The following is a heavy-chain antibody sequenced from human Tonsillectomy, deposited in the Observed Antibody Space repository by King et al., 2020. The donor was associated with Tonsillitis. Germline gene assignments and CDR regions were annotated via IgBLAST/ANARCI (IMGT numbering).Heavy chain of an antibody. CDR1: GFTVSDNY. CDR3: ARDRDWGRVGACHI. D-gene: IGHD2-21*02. Sequence: VQLVESGGGLIQPGRSLRLSYAASGFTVSDNYMNWVRQAPGKGLEWVANINTGGITYYSDSVKGRFTISRDNSKNTLHLHMNSLRGEDTAVYYCARDRDWGRVGACHIWGQGTVVTVPS. V-gene: IGHV3-53*01. CDR2: INTGGIT. J-gene: IGHJ3*02.